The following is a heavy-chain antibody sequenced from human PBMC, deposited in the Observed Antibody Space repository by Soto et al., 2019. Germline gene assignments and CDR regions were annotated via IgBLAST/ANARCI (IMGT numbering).Heavy chain of an antibody. CDR3: AREGYDSSGYIYYYYGMDV. J-gene: IGHJ6*02. CDR2: INVGNGNT. Sequence: ASVKVACKASGYTFTGYYMNWVRLAPGQRLEWMGWINVGNGNTKYSQKFQGRVTITRDTSASTAYMELSSLRSEDTAVYYCAREGYDSSGYIYYYYGMDVWGQGTTVTVSS. D-gene: IGHD3-22*01. CDR1: GYTFTGYY. V-gene: IGHV1-3*01.